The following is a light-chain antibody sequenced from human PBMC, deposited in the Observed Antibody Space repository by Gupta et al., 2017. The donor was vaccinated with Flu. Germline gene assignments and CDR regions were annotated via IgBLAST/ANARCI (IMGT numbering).Light chain of an antibody. J-gene: IGLJ3*02. CDR3: AAWDDSLNGWV. Sequence: QSVLTQPPSASGPPGQRVNISCSGSSYNIGSNTVNWYQQLPGTAPKLLIYSNNQRPSGVPDRFSGSKSGTSASLAISGLQSEDEADYYCAAWDDSLNGWVFGGGTKLTVL. V-gene: IGLV1-44*01. CDR1: SYNIGSNT. CDR2: SNN.